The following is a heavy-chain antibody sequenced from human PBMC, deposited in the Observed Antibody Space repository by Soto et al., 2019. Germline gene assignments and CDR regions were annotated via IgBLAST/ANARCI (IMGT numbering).Heavy chain of an antibody. D-gene: IGHD3-22*01. V-gene: IGHV3-21*04. J-gene: IGHJ5*02. CDR3: AKVQYYFFDSGTYHWIDP. Sequence: VLGKGMEWVSSISSSSSYIYYADSVKGRFTISRDNAKNSLYLQINNLRAEDTGDYYCAKVQYYFFDSGTYHWIDPWGHGTLVPVAS. CDR2: ISSSSSYI.